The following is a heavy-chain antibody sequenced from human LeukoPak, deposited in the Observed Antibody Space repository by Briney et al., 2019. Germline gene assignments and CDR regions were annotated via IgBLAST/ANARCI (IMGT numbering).Heavy chain of an antibody. J-gene: IGHJ4*02. V-gene: IGHV3-33*01. CDR1: GFTFSSYG. CDR2: IWYDGSNK. CDR3: ARDRPHYYDSSGYYLRGSYFDY. Sequence: GGSLRLSCAASGFTFSSYGMPWVRQAPGKGLEWVAVIWYDGSNKYYADSVKGRFTISRDNSKNTLYLQMNSLRAEDTAVYYCARDRPHYYDSSGYYLRGSYFDYWGQGTLVTVSS. D-gene: IGHD3-22*01.